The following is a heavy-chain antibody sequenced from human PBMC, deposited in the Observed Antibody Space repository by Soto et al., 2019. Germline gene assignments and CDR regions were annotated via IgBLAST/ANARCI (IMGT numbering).Heavy chain of an antibody. Sequence: SETLSLTCTVSGGSISSYYWSWIRQPPGKGPEWIGYIYYSGSTNYNPSLKSRVTISVDTSKNQFSLKLSSVTAADTAVYYCARHRVIFGVDGEAFDIWSQGTMVTVSS. D-gene: IGHD3-3*01. CDR3: ARHRVIFGVDGEAFDI. CDR1: GGSISSYY. J-gene: IGHJ3*02. CDR2: IYYSGST. V-gene: IGHV4-59*08.